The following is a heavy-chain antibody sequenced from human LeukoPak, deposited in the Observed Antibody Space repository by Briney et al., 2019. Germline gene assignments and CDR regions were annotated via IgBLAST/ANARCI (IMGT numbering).Heavy chain of an antibody. J-gene: IGHJ4*02. CDR1: GFTFTSYA. V-gene: IGHV3-23*01. CDR3: ARDTGVMDY. Sequence: GGSLRLSCAASGFTFTSYAMNWVRQAPGKGLEWVSGITGSGGSTYYADSVKGRFTISRDNSKNTLYLQTNSLRAEDTAVYYCARDTGVMDYWGQGTLVTVSS. D-gene: IGHD7-27*01. CDR2: ITGSGGST.